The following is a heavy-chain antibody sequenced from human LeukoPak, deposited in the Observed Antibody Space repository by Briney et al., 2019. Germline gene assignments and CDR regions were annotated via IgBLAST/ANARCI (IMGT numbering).Heavy chain of an antibody. D-gene: IGHD6-13*01. CDR1: GGSISSYY. Sequence: PSETLSLTCTVSGGSISSYYWSWLRQPAGKGLEWVGRIYTSGSTDYNPSLKSRVTMSVDMSKNQCSLKLTAVTAAETAEYNWARDAGTTGEVKFDPWGQGTLVTVSS. V-gene: IGHV4-4*07. CDR3: ARDAGTTGEVKFDP. J-gene: IGHJ5*02. CDR2: IYTSGST.